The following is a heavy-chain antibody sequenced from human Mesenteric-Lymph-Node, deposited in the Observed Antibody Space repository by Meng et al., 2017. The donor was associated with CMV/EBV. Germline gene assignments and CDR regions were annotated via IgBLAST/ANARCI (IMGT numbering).Heavy chain of an antibody. D-gene: IGHD2-15*01. Sequence: SFSGYYWSWIRQPPGKGLEWIGEINHSGSTNYNPSLKSRVTISVDTSKNQFSLKLSSMTAADTAVYYCARGPGYCSGGSCYSLYFQHWGQGTLVTVSS. J-gene: IGHJ1*01. CDR1: SFSGYY. V-gene: IGHV4-34*01. CDR3: ARGPGYCSGGSCYSLYFQH. CDR2: INHSGST.